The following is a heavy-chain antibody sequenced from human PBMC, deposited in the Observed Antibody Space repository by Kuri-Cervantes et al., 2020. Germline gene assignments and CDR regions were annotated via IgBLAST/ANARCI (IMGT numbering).Heavy chain of an antibody. CDR2: IKQDGSKQ. CDR3: ARVEVTTNYYYYMDV. V-gene: IGHV3-7*01. Sequence: GESLKISCAASGFTFSNYWMAWVRQPPGKGLEWLANIKQDGSKQDYVDSLKGRFTISRDNAKNSLYLQMNSLRAEDTAVYYCARVEVTTNYYYYMDVWGKGTTVTVSS. CDR1: GFTFSNYW. D-gene: IGHD4-17*01. J-gene: IGHJ6*03.